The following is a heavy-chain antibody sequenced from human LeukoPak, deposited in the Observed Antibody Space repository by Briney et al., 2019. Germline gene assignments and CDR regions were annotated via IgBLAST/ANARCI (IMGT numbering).Heavy chain of an antibody. J-gene: IGHJ4*02. D-gene: IGHD3-22*01. CDR3: VKDANYYDSSGHYDY. CDR2: ISTNGGST. V-gene: IGHV3-64D*06. CDR1: GFTFSRYL. Sequence: PGGSLRLSCSASGFTFSRYLMHWVRQAPGKGLEYVSAISTNGGSTYYADSVKGRFTISRDNSKNTLYLQMSSLRTEDTAVYYCVKDANYYDSSGHYDYWGQGTLVTVSS.